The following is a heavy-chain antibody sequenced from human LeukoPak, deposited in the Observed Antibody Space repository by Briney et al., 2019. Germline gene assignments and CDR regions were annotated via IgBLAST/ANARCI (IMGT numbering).Heavy chain of an antibody. V-gene: IGHV4-39*01. CDR1: GGSIRGSTYY. CDR2: IYYSGIT. D-gene: IGHD1-26*01. Sequence: SSETLSLTCTVSGGSIRGSTYYWGWIRQPPGKGLEWIGNIYYSGITYYNPSLKSRVTIYVDTSKNQFSLKLTSVTAADTALYYCARQGTSIVGATIDYWGQGTLVTVSS. CDR3: ARQGTSIVGATIDY. J-gene: IGHJ4*02.